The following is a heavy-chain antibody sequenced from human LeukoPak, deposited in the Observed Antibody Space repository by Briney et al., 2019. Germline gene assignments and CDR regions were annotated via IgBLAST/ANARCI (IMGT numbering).Heavy chain of an antibody. V-gene: IGHV3-72*01. CDR3: ARARSASGWYTDY. Sequence: GGSLRLSCAASGFTFSNAWMSWVRQAPGKGLEWVGRTRNKANSYTTEYVASVKGRFTISRDDSKSSMYLQMNSLKTEDTAVYYCARARSASGWYTDYWGQGTLVTVSS. CDR2: TRNKANSYTT. CDR1: GFTFSNAW. J-gene: IGHJ4*02. D-gene: IGHD6-19*01.